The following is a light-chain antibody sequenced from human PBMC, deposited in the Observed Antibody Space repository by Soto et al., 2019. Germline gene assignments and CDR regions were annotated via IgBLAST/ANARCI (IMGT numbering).Light chain of an antibody. CDR3: CSYAGNDVV. V-gene: IGLV2-11*01. J-gene: IGLJ2*01. Sequence: QSALTQPPSVSGSPGQSVTISCTGTSSDVGGFDSVSWYQQHPGKAPKLMIYDVTKRPSGVPGRFSGSKSGNTASLTISGLQADDEADYYCCSYAGNDVVFGGGTQLTVL. CDR2: DVT. CDR1: SSDVGGFDS.